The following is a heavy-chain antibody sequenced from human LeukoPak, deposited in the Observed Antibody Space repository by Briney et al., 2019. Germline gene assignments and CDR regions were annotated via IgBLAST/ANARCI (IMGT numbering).Heavy chain of an antibody. CDR1: GFTFSSYG. V-gene: IGHV3-33*01. CDR3: AGAEGWLQPLDY. CDR2: IWYDGSNK. J-gene: IGHJ4*02. D-gene: IGHD5-24*01. Sequence: PGRSLRLSCAASGFTFSSYGMHWVRQAPGKGLEWVAVIWYDGSNKYYADSVKGRFTISRDNSKNTLYLLMNSLRAEDTAVYYCAGAEGWLQPLDYWGQGTLVTVSS.